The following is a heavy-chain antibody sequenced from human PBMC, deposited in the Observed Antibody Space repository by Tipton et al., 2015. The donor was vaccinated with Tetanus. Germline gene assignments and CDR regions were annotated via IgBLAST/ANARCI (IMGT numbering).Heavy chain of an antibody. Sequence: TLSLTCTVSGDSMTKYYWSWVRQPPGKGLEWISYIFASGSTNYNPALKSRVTISMDTSKNQISLKLNSVTAADTAVYYCARGWGSSWYYFDYWGQGILVTVSS. CDR3: ARGWGSSWYYFDY. J-gene: IGHJ4*02. CDR1: GDSMTKYY. CDR2: IFASGST. V-gene: IGHV4-4*08. D-gene: IGHD6-13*01.